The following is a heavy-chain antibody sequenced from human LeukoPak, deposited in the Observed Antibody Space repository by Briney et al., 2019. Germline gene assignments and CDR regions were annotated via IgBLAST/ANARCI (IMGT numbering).Heavy chain of an antibody. D-gene: IGHD6-13*01. Sequence: ASVKVSCKASGYTFTGYYMHWVRQAPGQGLEWMGWINPNSGGTNYAQKFQGRVTMTRDTSISTAYMELSRLRSDDTAVYYCARGGKDSSSWYGSYYFDYWGQGTLVTVSS. CDR1: GYTFTGYY. J-gene: IGHJ4*02. CDR3: ARGGKDSSSWYGSYYFDY. CDR2: INPNSGGT. V-gene: IGHV1-2*02.